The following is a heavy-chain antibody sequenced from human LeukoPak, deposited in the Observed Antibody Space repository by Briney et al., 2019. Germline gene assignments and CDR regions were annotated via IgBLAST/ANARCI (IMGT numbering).Heavy chain of an antibody. Sequence: ASVKVSCXASGYTFTSYYMHWVRQAPGQGLEWMGIINPSGGSTSYAQKFQGRVTMTRDTSTSTVYMELSSLRSEDTAVYYCARPSDSSGYYTALDYWGQGTLVTVSS. J-gene: IGHJ4*02. CDR2: INPSGGST. CDR1: GYTFTSYY. D-gene: IGHD3-22*01. V-gene: IGHV1-46*01. CDR3: ARPSDSSGYYTALDY.